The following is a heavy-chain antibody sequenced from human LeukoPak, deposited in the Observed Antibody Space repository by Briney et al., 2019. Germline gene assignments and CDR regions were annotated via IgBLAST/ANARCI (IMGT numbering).Heavy chain of an antibody. CDR1: GGSISSYY. Sequence: SETLSLTCTVSGGSISSYYWSWIRQPPGKGLEWIGYIYYSGSTNYNPSLKSRVTISVDTSKNQFSLKLSSVTAADTAVYFCARDYSRGYAWFDPWGQGILVTVSS. D-gene: IGHD5-12*01. CDR3: ARDYSRGYAWFDP. CDR2: IYYSGST. J-gene: IGHJ5*02. V-gene: IGHV4-59*01.